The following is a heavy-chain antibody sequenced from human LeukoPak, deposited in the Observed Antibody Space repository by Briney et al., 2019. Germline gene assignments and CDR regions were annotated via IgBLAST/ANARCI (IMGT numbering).Heavy chain of an antibody. Sequence: SEALSLTCTVSGVSVSSGSSYWSWIRQPPGKGLEWIGYIYYSGSTNYNPSLKSRVTISVDTSKNQFSLTLSSVTAADTAVYYCARGGALDYWGQGTLVTVSS. CDR2: IYYSGST. V-gene: IGHV4-61*01. CDR3: ARGGALDY. CDR1: GVSVSSGSSY. J-gene: IGHJ4*02. D-gene: IGHD3-16*01.